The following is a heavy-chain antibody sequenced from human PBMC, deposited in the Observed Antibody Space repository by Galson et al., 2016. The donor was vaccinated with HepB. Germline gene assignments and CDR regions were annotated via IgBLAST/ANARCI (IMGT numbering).Heavy chain of an antibody. Sequence: ETLSLTCTVSGGSIGYSSSHWGWIRQPPGMGLEWIGSLDYSGSTYYNPSLKSRVTMSVDTSKNHFSLKLYSVTAADTAVYYCATPRRGYCSGAGCLTFDYWGQGTL. CDR2: LDYSGST. J-gene: IGHJ4*02. V-gene: IGHV4-39*02. D-gene: IGHD2-15*01. CDR3: ATPRRGYCSGAGCLTFDY. CDR1: GGSIGYSSSH.